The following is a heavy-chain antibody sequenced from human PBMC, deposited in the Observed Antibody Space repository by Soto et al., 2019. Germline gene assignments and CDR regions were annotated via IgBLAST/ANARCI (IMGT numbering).Heavy chain of an antibody. CDR1: GYTFTSYT. Sequence: ASVKVSCKASGYTFTSYTMHWVRQAPGQRLEWMGWINAGNGNTKYSQKFQGRVTVTRDTSASTAYMELSSLRSEDTAVYYCARDPWNYVSGWFDPWGQGTLVTVSS. CDR3: ARDPWNYVSGWFDP. CDR2: INAGNGNT. V-gene: IGHV1-3*01. J-gene: IGHJ5*02. D-gene: IGHD1-7*01.